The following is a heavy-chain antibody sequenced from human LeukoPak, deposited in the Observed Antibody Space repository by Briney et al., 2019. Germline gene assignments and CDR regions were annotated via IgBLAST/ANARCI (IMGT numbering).Heavy chain of an antibody. CDR1: GFTFSSYW. Sequence: GGSLRLSCAASGFTFSSYWMHWVRQAPGKGLVWVSRINSDGSSTSYADPVKGRFTISRDNAKNTLYLQMNSLRAEDTAVHYCARGDGHYSWFDPWGQGTLVTVSS. V-gene: IGHV3-74*01. J-gene: IGHJ5*02. CDR2: INSDGSST. CDR3: ARGDGHYSWFDP.